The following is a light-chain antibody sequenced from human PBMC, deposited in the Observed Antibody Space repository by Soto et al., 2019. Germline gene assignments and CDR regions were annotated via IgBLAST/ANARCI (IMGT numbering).Light chain of an antibody. V-gene: IGKV1-5*03. CDR2: KAS. CDR3: QHYGGYPLT. Sequence: DIQMTQSPSTLSASVGDRVTISCRASQRISSWLAWYQQKPGKAPKLLIYKASSLESGVPSRFSGSGSGTEFTLTITSLQPDDFATYYCQHYGGYPLTFGGGTKVEIK. J-gene: IGKJ4*01. CDR1: QRISSW.